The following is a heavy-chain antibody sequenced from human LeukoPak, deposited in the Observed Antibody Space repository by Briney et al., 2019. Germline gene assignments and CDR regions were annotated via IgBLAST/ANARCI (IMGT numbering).Heavy chain of an antibody. D-gene: IGHD6-13*01. Sequence: PSETLSLTCTVSGGSIRSYYWSWIRQPPGMGLEWIEYVYYSGSTNYNPSLKSRVTISVDTSKNQFSLKLSSVTAADTAVYYCARIAAAFDYWGQGTLVTVSS. J-gene: IGHJ4*02. CDR2: VYYSGST. CDR3: ARIAAAFDY. V-gene: IGHV4-59*01. CDR1: GGSIRSYY.